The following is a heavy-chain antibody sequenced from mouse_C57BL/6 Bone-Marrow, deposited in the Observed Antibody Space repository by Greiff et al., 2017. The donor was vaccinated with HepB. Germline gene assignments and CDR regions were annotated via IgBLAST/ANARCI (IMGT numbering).Heavy chain of an antibody. Sequence: QVQLQQSGAELVKPGASVKISCKASGYAFSSYWMNWVKQRPGKGLEWIGQIYPGDGDTNYNGKFKGKATLTANKSSSTAYMQRSSLTSEDSAVYFCARGGAYDGYYSAWFAYWGQGTLVTVSA. D-gene: IGHD2-3*01. V-gene: IGHV1-80*01. CDR1: GYAFSSYW. CDR3: ARGGAYDGYYSAWFAY. J-gene: IGHJ3*01. CDR2: IYPGDGDT.